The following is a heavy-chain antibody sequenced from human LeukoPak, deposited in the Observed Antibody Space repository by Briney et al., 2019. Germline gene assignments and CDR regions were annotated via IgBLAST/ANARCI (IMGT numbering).Heavy chain of an antibody. CDR2: ISYDGSNK. V-gene: IGHV3-30*04. J-gene: IGHJ6*04. Sequence: PGGSLRLSCAASGFTFSSYAIHWVRHAPGKGLESAAVISYDGSNKYYAHSVKGRFTISRDNSKNTLYLQMNSLRAEDTAVYYCAREPGYCSGGSCYSVIYYYYGMDVWGKGTTVTVSS. D-gene: IGHD2-15*01. CDR1: GFTFSSYA. CDR3: AREPGYCSGGSCYSVIYYYYGMDV.